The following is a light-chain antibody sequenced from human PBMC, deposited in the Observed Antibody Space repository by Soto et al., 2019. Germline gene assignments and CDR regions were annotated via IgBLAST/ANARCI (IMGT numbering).Light chain of an antibody. CDR1: QTISSW. Sequence: DLQMTQSPSTLSGSVGDRVTITCRASQTISSWLAWYQQKPGKAPNLLIYKASTLKSGVPSRFSGSGSGTEFTLTISSLQPDDFATYYGQHYNSYSEAFGQGTKVDIK. CDR3: QHYNSYSEA. J-gene: IGKJ1*01. CDR2: KAS. V-gene: IGKV1-5*03.